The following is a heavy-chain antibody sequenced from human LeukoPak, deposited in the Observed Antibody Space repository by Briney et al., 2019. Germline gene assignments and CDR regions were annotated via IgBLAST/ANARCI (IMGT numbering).Heavy chain of an antibody. CDR2: VHYSGST. D-gene: IGHD3-9*01. CDR3: ATGRSIRYFDY. V-gene: IGHV4-59*08. Sequence: SETLSLTCSVSGVSIFSYYWNWIRQPPGKGLEWIGYVHYSGSTNYNPSLKSRVTISVDTSKSQFSLKLSSATAADTAVYYCATGRSIRYFDYWGQGTLLTVSS. CDR1: GVSIFSYY. J-gene: IGHJ4*02.